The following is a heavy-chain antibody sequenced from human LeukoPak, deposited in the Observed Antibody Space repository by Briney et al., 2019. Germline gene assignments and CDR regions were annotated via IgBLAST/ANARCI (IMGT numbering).Heavy chain of an antibody. CDR3: ARAKPKNMVRGLIMRRESRYYYDY. Sequence: ASVKVSCKASGYTFTGYYMHWVRQAPGQGLEWMGWINPNSGGTNYAQKFQGRVTMTRDTSISTAYMELSRLRSDDTAVYYCARAKPKNMVRGLIMRRESRYYYDYWGQGTLVTVSS. D-gene: IGHD3-10*01. CDR2: INPNSGGT. V-gene: IGHV1-2*02. CDR1: GYTFTGYY. J-gene: IGHJ4*02.